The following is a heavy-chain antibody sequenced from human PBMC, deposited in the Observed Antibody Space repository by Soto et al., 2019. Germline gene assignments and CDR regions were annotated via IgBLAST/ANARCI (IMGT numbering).Heavy chain of an antibody. CDR1: GGTFSSYA. J-gene: IGHJ3*02. D-gene: IGHD5-18*01. CDR3: ARGGYGHSDACES. V-gene: IGHV1-69*13. Sequence: ASVKVSCKASGGTFSSYAISWVRQAPGQGLEWMGGIIPIFGTANYAQKFQGRGTITADESTSTAYMELSSQRSEDTAVYYCARGGYGHSDACESWGQGTMVTVSS. CDR2: IIPIFGTA.